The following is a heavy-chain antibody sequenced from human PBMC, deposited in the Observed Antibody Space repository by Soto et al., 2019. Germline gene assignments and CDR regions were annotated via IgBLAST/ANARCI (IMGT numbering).Heavy chain of an antibody. CDR2: ISHDGNSK. J-gene: IGHJ4*02. CDR3: AKTTWIQRGFDY. V-gene: IGHV3-30*18. CDR1: GFTFSDHG. Sequence: PGGSLRLSCAASGFTFSDHGMHWVRQAPGKGLEWVAVISHDGNSKYYGDSVKGRFTVSRDNSNNMAYLQMNSLRLEDTAMYYCAKTTWIQRGFDYWGQGTLVTVSS. D-gene: IGHD5-18*01.